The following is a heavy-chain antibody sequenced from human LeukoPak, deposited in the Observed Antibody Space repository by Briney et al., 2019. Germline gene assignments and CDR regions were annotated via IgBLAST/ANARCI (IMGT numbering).Heavy chain of an antibody. CDR1: GGSFSNYY. V-gene: IGHV4-34*01. CDR3: ATRGPRYSGSYPRFDP. Sequence: KASETLSLTCAVYGGSFSNYYWSWVRQPPGKGLEWIGEINHSGSTNYNPSLKSRVTISVDTSKNQFSLKLSSVTAADTAVYYCATRGPRYSGSYPRFDPWGQGTLVTVSS. D-gene: IGHD1-26*01. CDR2: INHSGST. J-gene: IGHJ5*02.